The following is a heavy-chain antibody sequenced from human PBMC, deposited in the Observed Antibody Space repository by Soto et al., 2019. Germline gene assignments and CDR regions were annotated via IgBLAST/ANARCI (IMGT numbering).Heavy chain of an antibody. V-gene: IGHV3-53*01. J-gene: IGHJ6*02. CDR3: ASSSRKDYYFAMDA. CDR2: IYSGGST. D-gene: IGHD6-6*01. CDR1: GFTVSSNY. Sequence: PGGSLRLSCAASGFTVSSNYMSWVRQAPGKGLEWVSVIYSGGSTHDADSVKGRFTISRDNSKNTVSLQMSSLRVDDTAVYYCASSSRKDYYFAMDAWGQGTTVTVSS.